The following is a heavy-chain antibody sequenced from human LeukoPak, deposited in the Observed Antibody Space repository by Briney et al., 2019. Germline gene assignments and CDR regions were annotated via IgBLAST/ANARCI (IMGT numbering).Heavy chain of an antibody. V-gene: IGHV3-74*01. CDR2: INSDGSST. Sequence: GGSLRLSCAASGFTFSSYWMHCVRQAPGKGLVWVSRINSDGSSTSYADSVKGRFTISRDNAKNTLYLQMNSLRAEDTAVYYCARAYPFHYDTAKTYYFDYWGQGTLVTVSS. CDR1: GFTFSSYW. CDR3: ARAYPFHYDTAKTYYFDY. J-gene: IGHJ4*02. D-gene: IGHD3-22*01.